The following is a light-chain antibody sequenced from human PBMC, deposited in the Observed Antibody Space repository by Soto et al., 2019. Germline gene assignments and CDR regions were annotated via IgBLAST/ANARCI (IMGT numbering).Light chain of an antibody. CDR1: QSVSSN. V-gene: IGKV3-15*01. Sequence: EIVMTQSPATLSVSPGERATLPCRASQSVSSNLAWYQQKPGQAPRLLIYGTSIRATGIPARFSGSGSGTDFTLTISSLESEDFAVYYCQQYNDWYTFGQGTKLEIK. CDR3: QQYNDWYT. J-gene: IGKJ2*01. CDR2: GTS.